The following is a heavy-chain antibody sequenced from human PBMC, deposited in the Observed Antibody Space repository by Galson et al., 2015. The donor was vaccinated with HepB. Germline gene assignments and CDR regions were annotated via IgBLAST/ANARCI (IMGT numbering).Heavy chain of an antibody. CDR3: AYGVDV. J-gene: IGHJ6*02. CDR2: TYYRSNWRK. CDR1: GDSVSSNSAV. Sequence: CAISGDSVSSNSAVWNWIRQSPSRGFEWLGRTYYRSNWRKDYAPFVRSRITINADISKNQISLQLNSVTPEDTAIYYCAYGVDVWGQGTTVTVS. V-gene: IGHV6-1*01.